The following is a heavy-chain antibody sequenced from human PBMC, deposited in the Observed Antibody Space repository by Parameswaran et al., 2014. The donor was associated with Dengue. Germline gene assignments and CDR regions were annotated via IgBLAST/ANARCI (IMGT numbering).Heavy chain of an antibody. CDR3: ARSHGYYYYMDV. V-gene: IGHV3-53*01. CDR2: IYSGGST. Sequence: RWIRQPQEGLEWVSVIYSGGSTYYADSVKGRFTISRDNSKNTLYLQMNSLRAEDTAVYYCARSHGYYYYMDVWGKGTTVTVSS. J-gene: IGHJ6*03.